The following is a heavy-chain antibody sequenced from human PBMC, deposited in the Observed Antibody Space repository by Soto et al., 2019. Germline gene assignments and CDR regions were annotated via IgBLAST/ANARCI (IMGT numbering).Heavy chain of an antibody. J-gene: IGHJ5*01. CDR3: ARDRTAARPSNWFDS. D-gene: IGHD6-13*01. CDR2: IYPSGST. V-gene: IGHV4-4*07. Sequence: SETLSLTCTVSGGSISYYYWSWIRQSAGKGLEWIGRIYPSGSTNYNPSLKGRVTMSVYTSNNQFSLNLGSVTAADTAVYYCARDRTAARPSNWFDSWGQGIPVTLSS. CDR1: GGSISYYY.